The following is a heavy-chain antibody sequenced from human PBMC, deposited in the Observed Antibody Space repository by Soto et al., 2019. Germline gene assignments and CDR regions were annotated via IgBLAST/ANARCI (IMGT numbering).Heavy chain of an antibody. V-gene: IGHV4-59*01. J-gene: IGHJ4*02. D-gene: IGHD1-26*01. CDR1: GDSITGSY. CDR2: IYHSGTT. CDR3: ARDMPYAAGSLAGCDY. Sequence: PSETLSLTCTVSGDSITGSYWGWIRQPPGKTLEWIGYIYHSGTTTYNPSLKSRVSISVDTSKNQFSLRLTSVIAADTAVYYCARDMPYAAGSLAGCDYWGQGILVTVSS.